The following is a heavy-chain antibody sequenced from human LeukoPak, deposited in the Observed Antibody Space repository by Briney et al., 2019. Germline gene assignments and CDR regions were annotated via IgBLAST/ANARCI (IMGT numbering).Heavy chain of an antibody. CDR3: ASNYYYGSGSYRFDY. V-gene: IGHV3-30*04. J-gene: IGHJ4*02. CDR1: GFTFSSYA. CDR2: ISYDGSNK. Sequence: PGGSLRLSCAASGFTFSSYAMHWVRQAPGRGLEWVAVISYDGSNKYYADSVKGRFTISRDNSKNTLYLQVNSLRAEDTAVYYCASNYYYGSGSYRFDYWGQGTLVTVSS. D-gene: IGHD3-10*01.